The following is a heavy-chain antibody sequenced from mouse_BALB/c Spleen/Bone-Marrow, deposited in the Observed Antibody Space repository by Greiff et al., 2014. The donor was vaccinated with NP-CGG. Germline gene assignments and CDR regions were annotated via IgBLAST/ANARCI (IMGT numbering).Heavy chain of an antibody. CDR3: ARMGYYGWLAY. CDR1: GFDFRTYW. CDR2: INPDSKTK. J-gene: IGHJ3*01. D-gene: IGHD1-1*01. Sequence: EVKLMESGGGLVQPGGFLKLSCAASGFDFRTYWMSWVRQAPGKGLEWIGEINPDSKTKNYAPSLKDKFIISRDNAKNTLYLQMSKVRSEDTALYYCARMGYYGWLAYWGQVTLVTVSA. V-gene: IGHV4-1*02.